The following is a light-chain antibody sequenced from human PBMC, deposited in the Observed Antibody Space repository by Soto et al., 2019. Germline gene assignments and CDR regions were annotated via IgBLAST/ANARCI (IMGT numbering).Light chain of an antibody. CDR2: DAS. V-gene: IGKV1-27*01. CDR3: QKYNSAPQT. Sequence: DIQMTQSPSSLSASVGDKVTITCRASQGISSYLAWYQHKPGRVPKLLIYDASTLQSGVPSRFSGSGSGTDFTLTISSLQPEDVATYYCQKYNSAPQTFGQGTKVEIK. J-gene: IGKJ1*01. CDR1: QGISSY.